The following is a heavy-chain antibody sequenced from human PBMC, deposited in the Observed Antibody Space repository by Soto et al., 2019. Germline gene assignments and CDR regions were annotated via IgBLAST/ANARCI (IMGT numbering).Heavy chain of an antibody. V-gene: IGHV4-31*03. Sequence: PSETLSLTCTVSGGSISSGGYYWSWIRQHPGKGLEWIGYIYYSGSTYYNPSLKSRVTISVDTSKNQFSLKLSSVTAADTAVYYCARVHCSGGSCYSSPGGPRGRANWFDPWGQGTLVTVSS. D-gene: IGHD2-15*01. CDR2: IYYSGST. J-gene: IGHJ5*02. CDR1: GGSISSGGYY. CDR3: ARVHCSGGSCYSSPGGPRGRANWFDP.